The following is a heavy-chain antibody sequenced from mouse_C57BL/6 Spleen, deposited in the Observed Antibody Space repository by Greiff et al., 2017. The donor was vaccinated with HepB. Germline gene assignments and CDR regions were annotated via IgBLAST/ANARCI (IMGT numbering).Heavy chain of an antibody. CDR1: EYEFPSHD. CDR2: INSDGGST. D-gene: IGHD2-3*01. J-gene: IGHJ1*03. CDR3: ARLGDGYYGYFDV. V-gene: IGHV5-2*02. Sequence: DVQLVESGGGLVQPRESLKLSCESNEYEFPSHDMSWVRKTPEKRLELVAAINSDGGSTYYPDTMERRFIISRDNTKKTLYLQMSSLRSEDTALYYCARLGDGYYGYFDVWGTGTTVTVSS.